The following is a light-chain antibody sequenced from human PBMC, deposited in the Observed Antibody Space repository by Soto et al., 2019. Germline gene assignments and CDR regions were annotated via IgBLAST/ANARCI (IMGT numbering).Light chain of an antibody. CDR2: NVY. Sequence: QSALTQPASVSGSPGQSITISCAGTSSDLGAYKYVSWYQQHPDKAPKLMIYNVYDRPSGISYRFSGSKSGNTASLTISGLQGEDEADYYCSAYTVSRTYVFGTGTKVTVL. V-gene: IGLV2-14*03. CDR1: SSDLGAYKY. CDR3: SAYTVSRTYV. J-gene: IGLJ1*01.